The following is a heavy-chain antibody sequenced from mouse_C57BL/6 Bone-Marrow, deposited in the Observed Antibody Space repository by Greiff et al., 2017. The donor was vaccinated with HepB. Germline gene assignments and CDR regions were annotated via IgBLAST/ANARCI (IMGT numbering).Heavy chain of an antibody. D-gene: IGHD1-1*01. J-gene: IGHJ4*01. Sequence: QVQLQQSGPELVKPGASVKISCKASGYAFSSSWMNWVKQRPGKGLEWIGRIYPGDGDTNYNGKFQGKATLTADKSSSTADMQLSSLTSEDDAVYFCADYGSNQSDYTMDYWGQGTAVTVSS. V-gene: IGHV1-82*01. CDR1: GYAFSSSW. CDR3: ADYGSNQSDYTMDY. CDR2: IYPGDGDT.